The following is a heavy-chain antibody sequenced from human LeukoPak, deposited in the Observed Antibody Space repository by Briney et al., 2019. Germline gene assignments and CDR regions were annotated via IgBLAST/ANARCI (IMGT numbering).Heavy chain of an antibody. J-gene: IGHJ4*02. CDR3: ITYYDYVWGSYRHDY. Sequence: GGSLRLSCAASGFTFSSYSMSWVRQAPGKGLEWVGFIRSKAYGGTTEYAASVKGRFTISRDDSKSIAYLQMNSLKTEDTAVYYCITYYDYVWGSYRHDYWGQGTLVTVSS. V-gene: IGHV3-49*04. CDR2: IRSKAYGGTT. CDR1: GFTFSSYS. D-gene: IGHD3-16*02.